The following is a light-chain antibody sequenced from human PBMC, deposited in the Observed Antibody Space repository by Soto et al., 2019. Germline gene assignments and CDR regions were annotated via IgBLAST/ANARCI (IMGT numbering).Light chain of an antibody. J-gene: IGKJ2*01. CDR2: ATS. CDR1: QDISNW. Sequence: DIQMTQSPSSLSASVGDRVSITCRASQDISNWLAWYQHKPGKVPELLIYATSTLKSGVPSRFSGRVSATDFTLTISSLQPEDAATYYCQKSNSVPYPFGQGTKLEIK. V-gene: IGKV1-27*01. CDR3: QKSNSVPYP.